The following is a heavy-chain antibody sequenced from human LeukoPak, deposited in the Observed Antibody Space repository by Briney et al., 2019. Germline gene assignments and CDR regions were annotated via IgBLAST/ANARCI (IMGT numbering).Heavy chain of an antibody. J-gene: IGHJ3*02. D-gene: IGHD3-3*01. Sequence: ASVKVSCKASGYTFTGYYMHWVRQAPGRGLEWMGRINPNSGGTNYAQKFQGRVTMTRDTSISTAYMELSRLRSDDTAVYYCARVITIFGVAYDAFDIWGQGTMVTVSS. CDR3: ARVITIFGVAYDAFDI. V-gene: IGHV1-2*06. CDR1: GYTFTGYY. CDR2: INPNSGGT.